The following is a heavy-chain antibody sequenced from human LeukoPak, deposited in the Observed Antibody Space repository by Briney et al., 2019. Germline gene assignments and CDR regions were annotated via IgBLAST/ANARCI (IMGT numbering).Heavy chain of an antibody. V-gene: IGHV3-23*01. CDR2: ISGSGGST. CDR1: GFTFSSYA. Sequence: GGSLRLSCAASGFTFSSYAMSWVRQAPGKGLEWVSAISGSGGSTYYADSVKGRFTISRDNAKNSLYLDMNSLRAEDTAVYYCARLVWGTDRYFDLWGQGTLVTVSS. J-gene: IGHJ4*02. D-gene: IGHD3-16*01. CDR3: ARLVWGTDRYFDL.